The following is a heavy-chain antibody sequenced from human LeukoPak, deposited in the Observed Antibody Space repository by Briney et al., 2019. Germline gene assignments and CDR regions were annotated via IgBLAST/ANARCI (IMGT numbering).Heavy chain of an antibody. Sequence: ASVTVSFTASGYTFTIYGIRWVRQAPGQELEWMGWISGYNGNTYYAQKLQGRVTMTTDTSTSTAYMQLRSLRSDDTAVFYCARDLLYSSGYSRGYDDSFDILGQGTMVTGSS. CDR3: ARDLLYSSGYSRGYDDSFDI. J-gene: IGHJ3*02. CDR2: ISGYNGNT. D-gene: IGHD3-22*01. V-gene: IGHV1-18*01. CDR1: GYTFTIYG.